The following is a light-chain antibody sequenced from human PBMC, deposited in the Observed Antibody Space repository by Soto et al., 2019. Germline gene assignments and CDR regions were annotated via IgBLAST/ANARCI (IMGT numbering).Light chain of an antibody. V-gene: IGKV3-20*01. J-gene: IGKJ1*01. CDR3: QQFRT. CDR2: GAS. CDR1: QSVSNNY. Sequence: EIVLTQSPGTLSLSPGETATLSCRASQSVSNNYLAWYQQKPGQAPRLLIYGASSRATGIPDRFSGSGSGTDFTLTISRLEPEDFAVYYCQQFRTFGQGTKVDIK.